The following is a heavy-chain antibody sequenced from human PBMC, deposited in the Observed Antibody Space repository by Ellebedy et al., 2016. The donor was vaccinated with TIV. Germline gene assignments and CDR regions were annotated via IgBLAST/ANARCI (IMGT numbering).Heavy chain of an antibody. J-gene: IGHJ4*02. V-gene: IGHV3-30*18. Sequence: PGGSLRLSCAASGFIFSSYGMHWVRQAPGKGLEWVAVMSYDGTGTYYVDSVKGRFTISRDNSKSTLYLQMNSLRPEDTVVYYCAKRGAHSSFDYWGQGTLVTVSS. D-gene: IGHD6-13*01. CDR2: MSYDGTGT. CDR3: AKRGAHSSFDY. CDR1: GFIFSSYG.